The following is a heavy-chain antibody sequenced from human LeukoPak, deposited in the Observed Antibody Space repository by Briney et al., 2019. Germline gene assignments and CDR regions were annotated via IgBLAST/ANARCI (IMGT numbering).Heavy chain of an antibody. Sequence: ASVKVSCKASGYTFTSYDINWVRQATGQGLEWMGIINPSGGSTSYAQKFQGRVTMTRDTSTSTVYMELSSLRSEDTAVYYCARAIGDVLMVYAIDGTASLDYWGQGTLVTVSS. CDR2: INPSGGST. J-gene: IGHJ4*02. CDR3: ARAIGDVLMVYAIDGTASLDY. V-gene: IGHV1-46*01. CDR1: GYTFTSYD. D-gene: IGHD2-8*01.